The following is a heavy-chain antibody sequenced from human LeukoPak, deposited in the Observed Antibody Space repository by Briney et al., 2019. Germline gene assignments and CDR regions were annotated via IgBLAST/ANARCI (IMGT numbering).Heavy chain of an antibody. CDR2: IYPGDSDT. CDR3: ARASTTVTSPRYYFDY. J-gene: IGHJ4*02. Sequence: GESLKISWTGSGYSFTSDWIGWVRQMPGKGLEWMGIIYPGDSDTRYSPSFQGQVTISADKSISTASLHWSSLKASDTAMYYCARASTTVTSPRYYFDYWGQGTLVTVSS. V-gene: IGHV5-51*01. CDR1: GYSFTSDW. D-gene: IGHD4-17*01.